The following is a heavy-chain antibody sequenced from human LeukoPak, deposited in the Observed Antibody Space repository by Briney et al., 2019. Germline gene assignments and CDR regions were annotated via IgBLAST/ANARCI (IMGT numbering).Heavy chain of an antibody. Sequence: GASVKVSCKASGYTFTGYYMHWVRQAPGQGLEWMGWINPNSDGTNYAQKFQGRVTMTRDTSISTAYMELSRLRSDDTAVYCCAKEAAKYCSSTSCVNWFDPWGQGTLVTVSS. CDR3: AKEAAKYCSSTSCVNWFDP. CDR2: INPNSDGT. J-gene: IGHJ5*02. CDR1: GYTFTGYY. D-gene: IGHD2-2*01. V-gene: IGHV1-2*02.